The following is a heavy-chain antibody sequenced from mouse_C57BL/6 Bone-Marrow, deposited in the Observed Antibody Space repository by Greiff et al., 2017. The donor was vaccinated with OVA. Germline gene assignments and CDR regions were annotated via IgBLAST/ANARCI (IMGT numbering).Heavy chain of an antibody. CDR2: ISSGGSYT. V-gene: IGHV5-6*01. D-gene: IGHD1-1*01. J-gene: IGHJ2*01. CDR3: ARHGDYGSFFDY. CDR1: GFTFSSYG. Sequence: EVQLQQSGGDLVKPGGSLKLSCAASGFTFSSYGMSWVRQTPDKRLEWVATISSGGSYTYYPDSVKGRFTISRDNAKNTLYLQKSSLKSEDTAMYYCARHGDYGSFFDYWGQGTTLTVSS.